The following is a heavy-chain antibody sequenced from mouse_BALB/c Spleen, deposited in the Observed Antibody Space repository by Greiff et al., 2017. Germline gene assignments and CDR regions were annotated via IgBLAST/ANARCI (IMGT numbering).Heavy chain of an antibody. V-gene: IGHV14-3*02. D-gene: IGHD1-1*01. CDR1: GFNIKDTY. CDR2: IDPANGNT. CDR3: ALRYAMDY. J-gene: IGHJ4*01. Sequence: EVQLQQSGAELVKPGASVKLSCTASGFNIKDTYMHWVKQRPEQGLEWIGRIDPANGNTKNDPKFQGKATITADTSSNTAYLQLSSLTSEDTAVYYCALRYAMDYWGQGTSVTVSS.